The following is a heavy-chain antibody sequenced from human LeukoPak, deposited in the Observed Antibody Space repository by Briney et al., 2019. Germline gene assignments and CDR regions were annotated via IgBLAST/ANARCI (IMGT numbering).Heavy chain of an antibody. CDR2: ISSSSSYI. Sequence: GGSLRLSCAASGFTFSSYSMNRVRQAPGKGLEWVSSISSSSSYIYYADSVKGRFTISRGNAKNSLYLQMNSLRAEDTAVYYCARLGDHRGVDYWGQGTLVTVSS. D-gene: IGHD4-17*01. CDR3: ARLGDHRGVDY. J-gene: IGHJ4*02. V-gene: IGHV3-21*01. CDR1: GFTFSSYS.